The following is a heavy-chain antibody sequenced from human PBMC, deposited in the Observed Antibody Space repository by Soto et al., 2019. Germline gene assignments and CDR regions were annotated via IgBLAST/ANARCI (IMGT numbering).Heavy chain of an antibody. V-gene: IGHV4-34*01. J-gene: IGHJ5*01. CDR1: GGSFSGHS. D-gene: IGHD3-22*01. CDR3: STRAYDTNGYYRFDP. Sequence: KTSETLSLTCAVYGGSFSGHSWTWIRQSPGKGLEWIGDINHSGRVNYSPSLKSRVTISLDTFKNQFSLTLSAVTAADTAMYYCSTRAYDTNGYYRFDPWGQGTLVTVSS. CDR2: INHSGRV.